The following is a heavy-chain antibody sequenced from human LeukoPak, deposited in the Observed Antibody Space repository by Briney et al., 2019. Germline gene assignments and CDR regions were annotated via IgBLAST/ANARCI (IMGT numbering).Heavy chain of an antibody. V-gene: IGHV1-69*08. CDR1: GASFSSFS. CDR3: ARSPTAMAFDY. J-gene: IGHJ4*02. D-gene: IGHD5-18*01. CDR2: IIPMLGTT. Sequence: GASVKVSCKTSGASFSSFSISWVRQAPGQGLEWMARIIPMLGTTNYAQKFLGRVTLTADKSTSTVYMDLSSLRSEDTAVYYCARSPTAMAFDYWGQGTLVTVSS.